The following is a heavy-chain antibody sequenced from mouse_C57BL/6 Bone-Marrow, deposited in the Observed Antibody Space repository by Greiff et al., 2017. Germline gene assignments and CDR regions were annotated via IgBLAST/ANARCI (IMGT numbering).Heavy chain of an antibody. V-gene: IGHV1-18*01. J-gene: IGHJ4*01. CDR2: INPNNGGT. CDR1: GYTFTDYN. D-gene: IGHD2-13*01. Sequence: VQLKQSGPELVKPGASVKIPCKASGYTFTDYNMDWVKQSHGKSLEWIGDINPNNGGTIYNQKFKGKATLTVDKSSSTAYMELRSLTSEDTAVYYCARRGPMVTAGAMDYWGQGTSVTVSS. CDR3: ARRGPMVTAGAMDY.